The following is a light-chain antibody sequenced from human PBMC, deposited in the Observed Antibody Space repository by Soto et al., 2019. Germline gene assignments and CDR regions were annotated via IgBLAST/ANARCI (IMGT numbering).Light chain of an antibody. CDR3: QHFGGTTFT. J-gene: IGKJ5*01. V-gene: IGKV3-20*01. CDR1: QSVSSSY. CDR2: GAS. Sequence: EIVLTQSPCTLSLSPGERATLSCRASQSVSSSYLAWYQQKPGQAPRLLIHGASSRATGIPDRISGSGSGTDFTLTISRLEPGDFAVYYCQHFGGTTFTFGQRTRLET.